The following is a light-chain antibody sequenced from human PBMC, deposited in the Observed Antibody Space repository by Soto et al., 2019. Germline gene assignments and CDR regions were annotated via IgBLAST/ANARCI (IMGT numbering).Light chain of an antibody. CDR3: SAYTSTSTE. CDR2: DVS. V-gene: IGLV2-14*03. CDR1: SSDVGGYNY. J-gene: IGLJ2*01. Sequence: QSALTQPASVSGSPGQSITISCTGTSSDVGGYNYVSWYQQHPGKAPNLMIYDVSKRPSGVSNRFSGSKSGNTASLTISGLQAEDEADYYCSAYTSTSTEFGGGTKVTVL.